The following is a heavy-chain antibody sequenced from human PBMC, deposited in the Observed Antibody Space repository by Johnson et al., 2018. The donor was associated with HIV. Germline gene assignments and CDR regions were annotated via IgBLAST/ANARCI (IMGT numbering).Heavy chain of an antibody. CDR1: GFTFDDYG. J-gene: IGHJ3*02. V-gene: IGHV3-20*04. CDR2: IDWNGGRQ. D-gene: IGHD3-22*01. Sequence: VQLVDSGGGVVRPGGSLRLSCVASGFTFDDYGMSWVRQVPGKGLEWVSGIDWNGGRQGYADSVKGRSTISRDNAKTSLYMEMNSLRAEDTALYYCARQHYYDSSGQGGGLDIWGQGTMVTVSS. CDR3: ARQHYYDSSGQGGGLDI.